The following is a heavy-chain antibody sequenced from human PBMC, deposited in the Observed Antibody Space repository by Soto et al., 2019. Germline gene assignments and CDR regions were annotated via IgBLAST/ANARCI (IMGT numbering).Heavy chain of an antibody. CDR2: ISGTDGST. Sequence: PGGSLRLSCAASGFTFSSSGMTRVRQAPGKGLEWLSAISGTDGSTYYADSVKGRFTISRDNSKNTLYLQMNSLRAEDTAVYYCAKRTVGWYFDLWGRGTLVTVSS. V-gene: IGHV3-23*01. J-gene: IGHJ2*01. D-gene: IGHD4-17*01. CDR1: GFTFSSSG. CDR3: AKRTVGWYFDL.